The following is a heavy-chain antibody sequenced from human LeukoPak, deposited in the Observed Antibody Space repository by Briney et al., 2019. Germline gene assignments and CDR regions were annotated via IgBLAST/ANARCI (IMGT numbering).Heavy chain of an antibody. CDR1: GFTFSSLW. Sequence: QSGGSLRLSCAASGFTFSSLWMRWVRQAPGKGLEWVANIKQDGSEKYYVDSVKGRFTISRDNAKNSLYLQMNSLRVEDTAIYYCARGLRWVDYRGQGTLVTVSS. V-gene: IGHV3-7*04. J-gene: IGHJ4*02. D-gene: IGHD4-17*01. CDR3: ARGLRWVDY. CDR2: IKQDGSEK.